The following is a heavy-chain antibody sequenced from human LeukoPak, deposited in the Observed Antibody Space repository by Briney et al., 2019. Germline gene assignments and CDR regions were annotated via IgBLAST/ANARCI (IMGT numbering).Heavy chain of an antibody. D-gene: IGHD3-10*01. CDR2: IYHSGST. Sequence: PSETLSLTCSVSGGSISSGGYYWSWIRQHPGKGLEWIGYIYHSGSTYYNPSLKSRVTISVDRSKNQFSLKLSSVTAADTAVYYCARGITMVRGVINRQYNWFDPWGQGTLVTVSS. J-gene: IGHJ5*02. V-gene: IGHV4-30-2*01. CDR1: GGSISSGGYY. CDR3: ARGITMVRGVINRQYNWFDP.